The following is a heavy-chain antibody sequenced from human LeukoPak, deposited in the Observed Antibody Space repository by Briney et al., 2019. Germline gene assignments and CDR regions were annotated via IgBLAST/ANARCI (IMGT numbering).Heavy chain of an antibody. CDR1: GGSISSSSYY. V-gene: IGHV4-39*07. D-gene: IGHD5-24*01. CDR3: ARGGGWLQYNWFDP. CDR2: IYYSGST. Sequence: PSETLSLTCTVSGGSISSSSYYWGWIRQPPGKGLEWIGSIYYSGSTNYNPSLKSRVTISVDTSKNQFSLKLSSVTAADTAVYNCARGGGWLQYNWFDPWGQGTLVTVSS. J-gene: IGHJ5*02.